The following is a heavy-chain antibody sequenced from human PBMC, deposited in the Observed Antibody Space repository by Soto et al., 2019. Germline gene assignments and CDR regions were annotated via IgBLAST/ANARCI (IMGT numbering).Heavy chain of an antibody. V-gene: IGHV1-18*01. CDR1: GYPFTSYG. D-gene: IGHD3-16*01. J-gene: IGHJ2*01. CDR3: ARIIITFGARRYYANWYFDL. CDR2: ISAYNGNT. Sequence: GASLKVSCKASGYPFTSYGISWVRQAPGQGLEWMGWISAYNGNTNYAQKLQGRVTMTTDTSTSTAYMELRSLRSDDTAVYYCARIIITFGARRYYANWYFDLWGRGTLVTVSS.